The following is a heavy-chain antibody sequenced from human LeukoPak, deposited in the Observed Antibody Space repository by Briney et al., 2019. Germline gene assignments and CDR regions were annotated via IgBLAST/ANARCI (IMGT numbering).Heavy chain of an antibody. CDR1: GGSINNYY. D-gene: IGHD1-26*01. V-gene: IGHV4-4*07. J-gene: IGHJ4*02. CDR2: IFASGTT. CDR3: ARTRGATFYFDY. Sequence: SETLSLTCTVSGGSINNYYWSWIRQPAGKGLEWIGRIFASGTTNYNPSLKSRVTISVDTSKNQFSLKLSSVTAADTAVYYCARTRGATFYFDYWGQGTLVTVSS.